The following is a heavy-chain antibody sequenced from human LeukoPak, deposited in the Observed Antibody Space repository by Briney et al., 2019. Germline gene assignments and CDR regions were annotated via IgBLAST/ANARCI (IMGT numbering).Heavy chain of an antibody. V-gene: IGHV1-46*01. CDR1: GYTFTSYY. CDR3: ATVGSRTEREYYFDY. CDR2: INPSGGST. D-gene: IGHD2/OR15-2a*01. Sequence: ASVKASCKASGYTFTSYYMHWVRQAPGQGLEWMGIINPSGGSTSYAQKFQGRVTMTRDMSTSTVYMELSSLRSEDTAVYYCATVGSRTEREYYFDYWGQGTLVTVSS. J-gene: IGHJ4*02.